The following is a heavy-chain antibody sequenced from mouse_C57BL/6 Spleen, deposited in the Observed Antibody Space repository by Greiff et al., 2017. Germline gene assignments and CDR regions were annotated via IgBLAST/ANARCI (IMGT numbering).Heavy chain of an antibody. V-gene: IGHV8-12*01. J-gene: IGHJ4*01. CDR3: ARRADYGVGYDYAMDY. CDR1: GFSLSTSGMG. Sequence: QVHLQESGPGILQSSQSLSLSCTFSGFSLSTSGMGVSWLRQPSGKGLEWRAHIYWDDDKRYNPSLKSRLTISKNTARNPVFLKITSVDTAETATYFCARRADYGVGYDYAMDYWGQGTAVTVSS. CDR2: IYWDDDK. D-gene: IGHD1-1*02.